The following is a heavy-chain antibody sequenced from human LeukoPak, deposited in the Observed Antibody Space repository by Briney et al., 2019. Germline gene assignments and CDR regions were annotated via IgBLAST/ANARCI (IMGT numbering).Heavy chain of an antibody. V-gene: IGHV1-69*06. CDR3: ARDKEYSSSWGYYGMDV. Sequence: GASVKVSCKASGGTFSSYAISWVRQAPGQGLEWMGGIIPIFGTANYAQKFQGRVTITADKSTSTAYMELSSLRSEDTAVYYCARDKEYSSSWGYYGMDVWGQGTTVTVSS. CDR2: IIPIFGTA. D-gene: IGHD6-13*01. CDR1: GGTFSSYA. J-gene: IGHJ6*02.